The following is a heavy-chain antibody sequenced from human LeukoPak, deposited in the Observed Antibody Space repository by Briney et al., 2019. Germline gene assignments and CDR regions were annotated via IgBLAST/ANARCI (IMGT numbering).Heavy chain of an antibody. J-gene: IGHJ5*02. Sequence: ASVKVSCKTSGYTFTSHGISWVRQAPGQGPEWMGWITVYNGNTIYPQKLQGRVTVTTDTSTSTAYMKLRSLTSDDTAMYYCARGLGSSWTPSWFDPWGQGTLVTVSS. CDR3: ARGLGSSWTPSWFDP. D-gene: IGHD6-13*01. CDR2: ITVYNGNT. CDR1: GYTFTSHG. V-gene: IGHV1-18*01.